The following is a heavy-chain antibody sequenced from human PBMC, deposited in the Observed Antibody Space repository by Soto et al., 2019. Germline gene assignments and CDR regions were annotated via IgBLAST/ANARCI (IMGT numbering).Heavy chain of an antibody. V-gene: IGHV4-59*01. CDR2: IYYSGST. D-gene: IGHD6-19*01. J-gene: IGHJ4*02. Sequence: SESLSLTCTVSGGSISSYYWSWIRQPPGKGLEWIGYIYYSGSTNYNPSLKSRVTISVDTSKNHFSLRLTSVTAADTAVYYCARGPPYSNGWYVNYWGQGTVVTVSS. CDR3: ARGPPYSNGWYVNY. CDR1: GGSISSYY.